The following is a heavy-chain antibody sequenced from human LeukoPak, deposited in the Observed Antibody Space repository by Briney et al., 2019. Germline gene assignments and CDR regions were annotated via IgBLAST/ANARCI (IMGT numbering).Heavy chain of an antibody. V-gene: IGHV1-8*03. D-gene: IGHD3-3*01. CDR3: ARVVKAPSYYDFWSGYYNEYAFDI. Sequence: ASVKVSCKASGYTFTSYDINWVRQATGQGLEWMGWMNPNSGNTGYAQKFQGRVTITRNTSISTAYMELSSLRSEDTAVYYCARVVKAPSYYDFWSGYYNEYAFDIWGQGTMVTVSS. CDR2: MNPNSGNT. CDR1: GYTFTSYD. J-gene: IGHJ3*02.